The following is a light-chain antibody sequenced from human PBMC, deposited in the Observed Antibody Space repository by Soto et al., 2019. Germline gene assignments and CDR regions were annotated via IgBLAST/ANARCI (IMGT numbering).Light chain of an antibody. Sequence: EIVLTQSPGTLSLSPGERATLSCRASQSVSSSYLAWYQQKPGQAPRLLIYGASSRATGIPDRFSGSGSGTDFTLIISRLEPEDCAVYYCQQYGSSPPTFGQGTKVEIK. V-gene: IGKV3-20*01. CDR1: QSVSSSY. J-gene: IGKJ1*01. CDR3: QQYGSSPPT. CDR2: GAS.